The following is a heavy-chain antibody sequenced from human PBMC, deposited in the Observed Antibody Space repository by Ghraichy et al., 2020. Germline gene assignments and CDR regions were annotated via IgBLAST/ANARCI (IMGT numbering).Heavy chain of an antibody. CDR3: AALYCSSTLGGSCYFDY. Sequence: GGSLRLSCAASGFTVSSNYMSWVRQAPGKGLEWVSVIYSGGSTYYADSVKGRFTISRDNSKNTLYLQMNSLRAEDTAVYYCAALYCSSTLGGSCYFDYWGQGTLVTVSS. CDR2: IYSGGST. V-gene: IGHV3-53*01. J-gene: IGHJ4*02. D-gene: IGHD2-2*01. CDR1: GFTVSSNY.